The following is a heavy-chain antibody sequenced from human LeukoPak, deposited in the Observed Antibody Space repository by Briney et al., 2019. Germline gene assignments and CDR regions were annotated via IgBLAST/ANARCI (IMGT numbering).Heavy chain of an antibody. CDR3: ARSIVVLNALLDC. CDR1: GFTFSSFA. Sequence: GGSLRLSCAASGFTFSSFAMHWVRQAPGKGLEWVAVISYDGSNKYYADSVKGRFTISRDNSKNTLYLQMNSLRAEDSAVYYCARSIVVLNALLDCWGQGTLVTVGS. D-gene: IGHD2-21*01. V-gene: IGHV3-30*04. CDR2: ISYDGSNK. J-gene: IGHJ4*02.